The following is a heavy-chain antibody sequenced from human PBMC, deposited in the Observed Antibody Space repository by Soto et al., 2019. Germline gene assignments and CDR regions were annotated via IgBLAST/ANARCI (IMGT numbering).Heavy chain of an antibody. V-gene: IGHV4-61*08. CDR3: AREFGSYTYYFDY. CDR1: VGCVSIGGYY. Sequence: SETLSLNCILSVGCVSIGGYYWSWIRQPPGKGMEWIGYIYHSGSPNYNPSLKSRVTISVDTSKNQFSLKLSSVTAADTAVYYCAREFGSYTYYFDYWGQGTMVTVSS. J-gene: IGHJ4*02. D-gene: IGHD1-26*01. CDR2: IYHSGSP.